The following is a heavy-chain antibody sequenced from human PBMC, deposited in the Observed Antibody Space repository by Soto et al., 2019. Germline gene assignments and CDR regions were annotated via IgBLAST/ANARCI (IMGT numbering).Heavy chain of an antibody. Sequence: TLSRTCTVSGGSISSYYWSWIRQHTGKGLEWIGYIYYSGSTNYNPSLKSRVTISVDTSKNQFSLKLSSVTAADTAVYYCARGLIDYYGSGSYYYYMDVWGKGTTVTVSS. CDR3: ARGLIDYYGSGSYYYYMDV. CDR1: GGSISSYY. J-gene: IGHJ6*03. V-gene: IGHV4-59*01. CDR2: IYYSGST. D-gene: IGHD3-10*01.